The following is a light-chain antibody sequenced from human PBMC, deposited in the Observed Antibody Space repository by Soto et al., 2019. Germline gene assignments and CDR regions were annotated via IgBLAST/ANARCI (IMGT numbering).Light chain of an antibody. Sequence: DIQMTQSPSTLSGSVGDRVTITCRASQTISSWLAWYQQKPGKAPKLLIYKASTLKSGVPSRFSGSGSGTEFTLTISSLEPEDFAVYYCQQRSNWPLYTFGQGTKLEI. V-gene: IGKV1-5*03. CDR2: KAS. CDR3: QQRSNWPLYT. CDR1: QTISSW. J-gene: IGKJ2*01.